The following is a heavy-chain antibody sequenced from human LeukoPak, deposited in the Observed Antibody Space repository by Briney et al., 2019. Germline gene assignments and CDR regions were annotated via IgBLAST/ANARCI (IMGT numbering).Heavy chain of an antibody. CDR1: GFTFAMFA. V-gene: IGHV3-23*01. J-gene: IGHJ4*02. CDR2: ISGNGDNT. Sequence: PGGSLRLSCAASGFTFAMFAMSWVRQAPGKGLEWVSSISGNGDNTYYADSVKGRFTVSRDNSMDTLYLQINSLRAEDTAVYYCARDGDYWGQGTLVTV. CDR3: ARDGDY.